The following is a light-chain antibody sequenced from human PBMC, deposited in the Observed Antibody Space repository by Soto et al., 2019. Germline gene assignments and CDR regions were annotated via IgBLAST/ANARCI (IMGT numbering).Light chain of an antibody. CDR3: QQYNNWPLIT. Sequence: EVVLTQSPGTLSLSPWERATLSCRASQSVSGNLAWYQQKPGQAPRLLIYGTSIRATGVPARFSGGGSGTEFTLTISGLQSEDFAVYYCQQYNNWPLITFGQGTRLEIK. CDR1: QSVSGN. V-gene: IGKV3-15*01. CDR2: GTS. J-gene: IGKJ5*01.